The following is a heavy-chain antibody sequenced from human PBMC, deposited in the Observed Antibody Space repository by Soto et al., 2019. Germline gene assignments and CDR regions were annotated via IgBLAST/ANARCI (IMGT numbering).Heavy chain of an antibody. CDR3: ASRYCSGGYCYFDY. J-gene: IGHJ4*02. CDR2: ISYDGSDK. V-gene: IGHV3-30-3*01. CDR1: GFTLSSYA. D-gene: IGHD2-15*01. Sequence: QVQLVKSRGGVVQPGRSLRLSCAASGFTLSSYAMHWVRQAPGKGLGWVAVISYDGSDKYYADSVKGRFTISRDNSKNTLFLQMNTLRPEDTAVYYCASRYCSGGYCYFDYWGQGTLVTVSS.